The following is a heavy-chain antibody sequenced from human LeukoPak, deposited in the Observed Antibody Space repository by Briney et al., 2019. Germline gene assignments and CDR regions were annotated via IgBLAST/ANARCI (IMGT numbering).Heavy chain of an antibody. CDR1: GFTFSSYA. V-gene: IGHV3-23*01. J-gene: IGHJ4*02. CDR3: AKSSSSGWYPYYFDY. CDR2: ISGSGGST. Sequence: GGSLRLSCAASGFTFSSYAMSWVRQAPGKGLEWVSAISGSGGSTYYADSVKGRFTISRDNSKNTLYLQKNSLRAEDTAVYYCAKSSSSGWYPYYFDYWGQGTLVTVSS. D-gene: IGHD6-19*01.